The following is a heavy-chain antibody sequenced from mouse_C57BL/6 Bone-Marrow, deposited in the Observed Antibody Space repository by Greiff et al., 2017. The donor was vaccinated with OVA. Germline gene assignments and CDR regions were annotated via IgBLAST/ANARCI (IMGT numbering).Heavy chain of an antibody. CDR2: IYLGNGYT. D-gene: IGHD2-2*01. V-gene: IGHV1-58*01. Sequence: EVQLQQSGAELVRPGSSVTMSCKTSGYTFTSYGIHWVKQRPGQGLEWIGYIYLGNGYTEYNEKFKGKATLPSDTSSSTAYMPLSSLTSEDSEIYFCASPIYYGYDWFAYWGQGTLVTVSA. CDR3: ASPIYYGYDWFAY. J-gene: IGHJ3*01. CDR1: GYTFTSYG.